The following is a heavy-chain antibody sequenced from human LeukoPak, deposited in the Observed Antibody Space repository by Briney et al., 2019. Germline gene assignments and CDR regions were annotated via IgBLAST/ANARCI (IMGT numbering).Heavy chain of an antibody. D-gene: IGHD1-26*01. CDR1: GFTFSSYW. J-gene: IGHJ2*01. Sequence: GGSLRLSCAASGFTFSSYWMSWVRQAPGKGLEWVANIKQDGSEKYYVDSVKGRFTISRDSSRNTLFLHMNTLRAEDTAIYYCAKDRTVGASYWYFDLWGRGTLVTVSS. V-gene: IGHV3-7*03. CDR2: IKQDGSEK. CDR3: AKDRTVGASYWYFDL.